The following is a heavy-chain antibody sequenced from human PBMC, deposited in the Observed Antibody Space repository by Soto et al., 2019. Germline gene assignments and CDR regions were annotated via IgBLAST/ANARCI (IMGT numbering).Heavy chain of an antibody. J-gene: IGHJ4*02. Sequence: SETLSLTCTVSGGSISSYYWSWIRQPPGKGLEWIGYIYYSGSTNYNPSLKSRVTISVDTSKNQFSLKLSSVTAADTAVYYCARETDYTFDYWGQGTLVTVSS. CDR1: GGSISSYY. V-gene: IGHV4-59*01. D-gene: IGHD4-4*01. CDR3: ARETDYTFDY. CDR2: IYYSGST.